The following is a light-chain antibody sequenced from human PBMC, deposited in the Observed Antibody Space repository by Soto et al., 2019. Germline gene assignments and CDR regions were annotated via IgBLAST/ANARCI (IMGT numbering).Light chain of an antibody. CDR2: GNS. CDR1: SSNIGAGYD. CDR3: QSYESSLDVV. V-gene: IGLV1-40*01. J-gene: IGLJ2*01. Sequence: QAVVTQPPSVSGAPGQRVTISCTGSSSNIGAGYDVHWYQQLPGTAPKLIIYGNSNRPSWVPDRFSGSKSGTSASLAITGLQAEDEADYYCQSYESSLDVVFGGGTKLTVL.